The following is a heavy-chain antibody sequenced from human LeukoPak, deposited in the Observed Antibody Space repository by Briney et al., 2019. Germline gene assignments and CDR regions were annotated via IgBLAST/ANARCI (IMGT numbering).Heavy chain of an antibody. Sequence: PSQTLSLTCSVSSGSINSGRYYWSWIRQPAGKGLEWIGRIYTSGSTHYNPSLKSRVTISVDTSKNQFSLKLSPVTAADTAVYYCARESSSASYYYYMDDWGKGTTVTVSS. J-gene: IGHJ6*03. CDR1: SGSINSGRYY. CDR2: IYTSGST. D-gene: IGHD6-13*01. CDR3: ARESSSASYYYYMDD. V-gene: IGHV4-61*02.